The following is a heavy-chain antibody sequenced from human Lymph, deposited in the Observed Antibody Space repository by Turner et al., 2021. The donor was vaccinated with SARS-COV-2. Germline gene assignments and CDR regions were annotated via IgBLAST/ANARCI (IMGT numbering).Heavy chain of an antibody. CDR3: AREGQVGATTGVDY. CDR2: IWYDGSNK. Sequence: QVQLVESGGGLVQPGRSLRLSCAASGFTFSNYGMHWVRQAPGKGLEWVAVIWYDGSNKYYADSVKGRFTISRDNSKNTLYLQMNSLRAEDTAVYYCAREGQVGATTGVDYWGQGTLVTVSS. V-gene: IGHV3-33*01. CDR1: GFTFSNYG. D-gene: IGHD1-26*01. J-gene: IGHJ4*02.